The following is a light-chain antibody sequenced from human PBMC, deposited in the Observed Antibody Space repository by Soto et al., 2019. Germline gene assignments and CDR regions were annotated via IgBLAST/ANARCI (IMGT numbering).Light chain of an antibody. V-gene: IGKV1-5*03. CDR2: KAS. CDR1: QTIINW. J-gene: IGKJ1*01. CDR3: QQYHTYWWT. Sequence: DIQMTQSPSTLSASVGDRVTITCRASQTIINWLAWYQQKPGKAPKLLTYKASTLEGEVPSRFSGSGSETEFTLTINSLQPDDSATYYCQQYHTYWWTFGQGTKVDIK.